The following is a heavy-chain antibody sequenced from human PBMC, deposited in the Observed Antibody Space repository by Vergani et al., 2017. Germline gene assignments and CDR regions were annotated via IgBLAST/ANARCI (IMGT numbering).Heavy chain of an antibody. CDR3: AGVTYGLRNDWFDP. D-gene: IGHD2-15*01. J-gene: IGHJ5*02. CDR1: GFTFSSYW. Sequence: EVQLVESGGGLVQPGGSLRLSCAASGFTFSSYWMSWVRQAPGKGLEWVANIKQDGSEKYYVDSVKGRFTISRDNAKNSLYLQMNSLRAEDTAVYYCAGVTYGLRNDWFDPWGQGTLVTVSS. CDR2: IKQDGSEK. V-gene: IGHV3-7*03.